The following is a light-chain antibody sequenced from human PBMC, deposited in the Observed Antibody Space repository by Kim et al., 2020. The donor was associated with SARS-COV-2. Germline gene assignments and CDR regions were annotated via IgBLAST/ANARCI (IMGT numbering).Light chain of an antibody. J-gene: IGKJ2*03. Sequence: SATSNHNSSQTVLYTDNKKNYLACYQQKPGQAPKLLIYWTSIRKSGVSERVSGSGSETDFTLTISSLQAEDVAVYYCQQYYSTPPSFGQGTNLEI. CDR1: QTVLYTDNKKNY. CDR2: WTS. CDR3: QQYYSTPPS. V-gene: IGKV4-1*01.